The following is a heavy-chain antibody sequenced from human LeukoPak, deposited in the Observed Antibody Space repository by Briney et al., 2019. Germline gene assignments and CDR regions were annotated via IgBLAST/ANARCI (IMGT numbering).Heavy chain of an antibody. D-gene: IGHD4-17*01. CDR3: ARDPSDYGDYYDY. J-gene: IGHJ4*02. V-gene: IGHV3-48*03. CDR1: GFTFSSYV. Sequence: GGSLRLSCAASGFTFSSYVMNWVRQAPGKGLEWVSYISSSGSTIYYADSVKGRFTISRDNAKNSLYLQMNSLRAEDTAVYYCARDPSDYGDYYDYWGQGTLVTVSS. CDR2: ISSSGSTI.